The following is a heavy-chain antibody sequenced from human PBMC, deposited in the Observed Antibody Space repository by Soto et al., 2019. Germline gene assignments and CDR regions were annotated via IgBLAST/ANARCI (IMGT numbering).Heavy chain of an antibody. Sequence: EVQLVESGGGLVQRGGSLRLSCAASGFTFGIYSMNWVRQAPGKGLEWISYINGSSSTMYYADSVKGRFIISRDNADNSLNLQMNSLRDAETAVYYCARVGRFRCSGDRCFSDGLFLSWGQGTLVTVSS. J-gene: IGHJ5*02. CDR2: INGSSSTM. CDR3: ARVGRFRCSGDRCFSDGLFLS. CDR1: GFTFGIYS. D-gene: IGHD2-15*01. V-gene: IGHV3-48*02.